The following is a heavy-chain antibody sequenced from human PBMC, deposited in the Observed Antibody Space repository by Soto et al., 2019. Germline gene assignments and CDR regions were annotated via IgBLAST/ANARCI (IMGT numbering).Heavy chain of an antibody. V-gene: IGHV1-46*01. D-gene: IGHD1-1*01. CDR2: VNPSVGTT. CDR1: GYSFTSYY. Sequence: QVQLVQSGAEVKKPGTSVKISCKASGYSFTSYYIHWVRQAPGQGLEWMGIVNPSVGTTSYIQKFQGRVTMTRDTSTTTVYMELTSLTSEDTTVYFCARGGTGTTGSRAFYGMDVWGLGTTVTVSS. J-gene: IGHJ6*02. CDR3: ARGGTGTTGSRAFYGMDV.